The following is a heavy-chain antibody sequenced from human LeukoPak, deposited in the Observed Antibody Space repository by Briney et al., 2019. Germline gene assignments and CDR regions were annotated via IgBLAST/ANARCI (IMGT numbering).Heavy chain of an antibody. Sequence: PGGSLRLSCAASGFTFSDYYMSWIRQAPGKGLEWVSYISSSGSTIYYADSVKGRFTISRDNSKNTLYLQMNSLRAEDTAVYYCAKDMTGGDYNGFYWGQGTLVTVSS. V-gene: IGHV3-11*01. D-gene: IGHD3-10*01. J-gene: IGHJ4*02. CDR2: ISSSGSTI. CDR3: AKDMTGGDYNGFY. CDR1: GFTFSDYY.